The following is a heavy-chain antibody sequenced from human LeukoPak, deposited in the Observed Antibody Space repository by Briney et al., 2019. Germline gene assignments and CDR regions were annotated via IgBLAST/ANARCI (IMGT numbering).Heavy chain of an antibody. CDR3: ARDRDGAQGGY. CDR1: GYTFTSYD. V-gene: IGHV1-2*02. D-gene: IGHD4-17*01. Sequence: ASVKVSCKASGYTFTSYDISWVRQAPGQGLEWMGWINPKNGDTNYAQKFLGRVTMTMGTSIGTVYMELSRLRSDDAAVYYCARDRDGAQGGYWGQGTLVTVSS. CDR2: INPKNGDT. J-gene: IGHJ4*02.